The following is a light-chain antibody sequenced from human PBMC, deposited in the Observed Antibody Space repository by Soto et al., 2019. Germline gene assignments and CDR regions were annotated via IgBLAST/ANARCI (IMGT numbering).Light chain of an antibody. Sequence: EIVMTQSPATLSVSPGERATLSCRASQSVSGNLAWYQQKPGQSPRLLIYGASTRATGIPARFSGSGSGTDFTLTISSLQSEDFAVYYCQHYNNSPFTFGGGTKVEIK. V-gene: IGKV3-15*01. J-gene: IGKJ4*01. CDR2: GAS. CDR3: QHYNNSPFT. CDR1: QSVSGN.